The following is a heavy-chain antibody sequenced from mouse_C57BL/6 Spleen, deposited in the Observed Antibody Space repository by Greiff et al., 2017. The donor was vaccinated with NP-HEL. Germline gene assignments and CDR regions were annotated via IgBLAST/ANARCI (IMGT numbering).Heavy chain of an antibody. Sequence: QVQLQQPGAELVKPGASVKMSCTASGYTFTSYWITWVKQRPGQGLEWIGDIYPGSGSTNYHEKFKSKSTLTVDTSSSTAYMQLSRLTSEDSAVYYCSRCPLSITTVVAENAMDYWGQVASVTVSS. CDR3: SRCPLSITTVVAENAMDY. J-gene: IGHJ4*01. CDR1: GYTFTSYW. V-gene: IGHV1-55*01. D-gene: IGHD1-1*01. CDR2: IYPGSGST.